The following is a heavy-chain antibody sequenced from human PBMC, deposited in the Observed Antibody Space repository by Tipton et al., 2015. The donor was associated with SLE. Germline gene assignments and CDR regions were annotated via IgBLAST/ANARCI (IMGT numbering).Heavy chain of an antibody. CDR3: AREGTGSGSYCYNWFDP. CDR1: GGTFSSYG. D-gene: IGHD3-10*01. CDR2: IIPLFDMT. Sequence: QSGAEVKKPGSSVKVSCKASGGTFSSYGFNWVRQAPGQGLEWMGGIIPLFDMTKYAQKYQGRVTITADKSTSTIYMELTSLRSEDTAVYYCAREGTGSGSYCYNWFDPWGQGTLVTVSS. V-gene: IGHV1-69*17. J-gene: IGHJ5*02.